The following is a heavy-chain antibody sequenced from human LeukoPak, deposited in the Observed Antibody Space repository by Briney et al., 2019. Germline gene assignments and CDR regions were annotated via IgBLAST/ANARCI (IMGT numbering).Heavy chain of an antibody. CDR3: ARDRNRYYYDSIFDY. CDR2: ISSSSSYI. CDR1: GFTFSSYS. V-gene: IGHV3-21*04. D-gene: IGHD3-22*01. Sequence: GGSLRLSCAASGFTFSSYSMNWVRQAPGKGLEWVSSISSSSSYIYYADSVKGRFTISRDNAKNSLYLQMNSLRAEDTAVYYCARDRNRYYYDSIFDYWGQGTLVTVSS. J-gene: IGHJ4*02.